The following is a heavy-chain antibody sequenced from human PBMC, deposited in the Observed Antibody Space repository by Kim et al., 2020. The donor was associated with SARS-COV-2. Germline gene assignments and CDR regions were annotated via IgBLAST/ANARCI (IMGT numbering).Heavy chain of an antibody. CDR2: INPNSGAT. Sequence: ASVKVSCKASGYSFTGYYMHWVRQAPGQGLEWMGRINPNSGATTYARNFRGRVTMTRDTSISTSYMELSSLRSDDTAVYYCARGFYDNSGYHDTLDFWGQGTLVTVSP. D-gene: IGHD3-22*01. CDR1: GYSFTGYY. J-gene: IGHJ4*02. CDR3: ARGFYDNSGYHDTLDF. V-gene: IGHV1-2*06.